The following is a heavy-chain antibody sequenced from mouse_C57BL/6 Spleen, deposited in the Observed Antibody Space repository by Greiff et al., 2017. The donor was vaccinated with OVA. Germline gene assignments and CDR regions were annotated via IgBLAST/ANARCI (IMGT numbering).Heavy chain of an antibody. D-gene: IGHD1-1*01. CDR2: IHPNSGST. V-gene: IGHV1-64*01. Sequence: QVQLQQPGAELVKPGASVKLSCKASGYTFTSYWMHWVKQRPGQGLEWIGMIHPNSGSTNYNEKFKSKATVTVDKSSSTAYMQLSSLTSEDSAVYYCARSDGSSSWFAYWGQGTLVTVSA. CDR3: ARSDGSSSWFAY. CDR1: GYTFTSYW. J-gene: IGHJ3*01.